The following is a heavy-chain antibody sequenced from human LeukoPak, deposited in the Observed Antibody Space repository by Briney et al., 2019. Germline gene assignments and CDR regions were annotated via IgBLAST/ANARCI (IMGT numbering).Heavy chain of an antibody. J-gene: IGHJ4*02. D-gene: IGHD4-23*01. Sequence: SETLSLTCAVYGGSFSGYYWIWIRQPPGKGLEWIGEINHSGSTNYNPSLKSRVTISLDTSKNQLSLMLSSVTAADTAVYFCARAPYGGALGYWGQGTLVTVSS. CDR3: ARAPYGGALGY. CDR1: GGSFSGYY. V-gene: IGHV4-34*01. CDR2: INHSGST.